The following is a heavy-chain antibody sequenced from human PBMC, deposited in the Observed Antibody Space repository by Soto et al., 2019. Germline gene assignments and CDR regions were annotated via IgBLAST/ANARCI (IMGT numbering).Heavy chain of an antibody. Sequence: EVQLLESGGGLVQPGGSLRLSCAASGFTFSSSAMSWVRQAPGKGLEWVSAISGSGGSTYYADSVKGRFTIYRDNSKNTLFLQMNSLRAEDTAVYYCASSIPAAGTAYWGQGTLVSVSS. D-gene: IGHD6-13*01. CDR3: ASSIPAAGTAY. V-gene: IGHV3-23*01. J-gene: IGHJ4*02. CDR2: ISGSGGST. CDR1: GFTFSSSA.